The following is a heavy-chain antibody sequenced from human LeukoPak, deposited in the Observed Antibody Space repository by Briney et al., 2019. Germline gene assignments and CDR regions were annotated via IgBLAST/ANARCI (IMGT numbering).Heavy chain of an antibody. CDR3: AREVPSMVRGVPDAFDI. V-gene: IGHV3-53*01. D-gene: IGHD3-10*01. J-gene: IGHJ3*02. Sequence: GGSLRLSCAASGFTVSSNYMSWVRQAPGKGLEWVSVIYSGGSTYYADSVKGRFTISRDNSKNTLYLQMNSLRAEDTAVYYCAREVPSMVRGVPDAFDIWGQGAMVTVSS. CDR2: IYSGGST. CDR1: GFTVSSNY.